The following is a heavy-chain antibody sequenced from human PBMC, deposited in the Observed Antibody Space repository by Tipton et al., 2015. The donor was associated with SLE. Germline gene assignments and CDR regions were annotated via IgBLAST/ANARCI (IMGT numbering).Heavy chain of an antibody. V-gene: IGHV4-61*02. CDR3: AREGSAAGTSAFDI. Sequence: TLSLTCTVSGGSISSGSYSWNWIRQPAGKGLEWIGRIYTSGSTNYHPSLKSRVTISVDTSKNQSSLKLSSVTAADTAVYYCAREGSAAGTSAFDIWGQGTMVTVSS. CDR1: GGSISSGSYS. J-gene: IGHJ3*02. CDR2: IYTSGST. D-gene: IGHD6-13*01.